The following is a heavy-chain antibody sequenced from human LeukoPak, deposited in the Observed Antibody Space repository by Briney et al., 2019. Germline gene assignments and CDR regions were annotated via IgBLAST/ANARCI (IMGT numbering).Heavy chain of an antibody. J-gene: IGHJ4*02. CDR1: GFTVSSNY. CDR2: IYSGGRT. V-gene: IGHV3-66*01. CDR3: ARDRNPAAAWTL. D-gene: IGHD6-13*01. Sequence: AGGSLRLSCAASGFTVSSNYMSWVRQAPGKGLEWVSVIYSGGRTYYAASVKGRFTISRDNSKNTLYLQMNSLRAEDTAVYYCARDRNPAAAWTLWGQGTLVTVSS.